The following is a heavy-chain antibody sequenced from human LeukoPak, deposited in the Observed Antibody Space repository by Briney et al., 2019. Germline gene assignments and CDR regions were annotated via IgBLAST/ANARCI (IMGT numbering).Heavy chain of an antibody. CDR2: IYTSGST. D-gene: IGHD1-1*01. Sequence: SETLSLTCTVSGGYISSGSYYWSWIRQPAGKGLEWIGRIYTSGSTNYNPSLKSRVTISVDTSKNQFSLKLSSVTAADTAVYYCARSFIDNFFFENWGQGTLVTVSS. CDR1: GGYISSGSYY. CDR3: ARSFIDNFFFEN. J-gene: IGHJ4*02. V-gene: IGHV4-61*02.